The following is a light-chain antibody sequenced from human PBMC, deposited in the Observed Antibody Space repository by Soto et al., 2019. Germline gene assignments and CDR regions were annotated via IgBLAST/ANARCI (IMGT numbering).Light chain of an antibody. Sequence: QSVLTQPPSVSAAPGQRVTISCSGSSSNIGGNSVSWHQQLPGTAPKLLIYDDDKRPSGIPDRFSGSKSGTSATLGITGFQTGDEADYYCGSWDSSLSDYVFGTGTKVTVL. CDR2: DDD. CDR1: SSNIGGNS. CDR3: GSWDSSLSDYV. J-gene: IGLJ1*01. V-gene: IGLV1-51*01.